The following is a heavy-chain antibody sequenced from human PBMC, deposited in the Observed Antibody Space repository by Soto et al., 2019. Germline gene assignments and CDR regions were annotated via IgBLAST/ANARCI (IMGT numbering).Heavy chain of an antibody. CDR3: ARSHSSSSRYYYYGMDV. D-gene: IGHD6-6*01. J-gene: IGHJ6*02. Sequence: QVQLQESGPGLVKPSETLSLTCTVSGGSISSYYWSWIRQPPGKGLEWIGYIYYSGSTNYNPSLKSRVTLSVDTSKNQFSLKLSSVTAADTAVYYCARSHSSSSRYYYYGMDVWGQGTTVTVSS. CDR1: GGSISSYY. CDR2: IYYSGST. V-gene: IGHV4-59*01.